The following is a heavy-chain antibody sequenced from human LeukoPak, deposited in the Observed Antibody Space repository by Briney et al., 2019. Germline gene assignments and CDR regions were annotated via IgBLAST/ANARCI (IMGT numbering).Heavy chain of an antibody. V-gene: IGHV3-30*02. D-gene: IGHD6-19*01. CDR1: GFTISSYG. J-gene: IGHJ4*02. CDR2: IRYDGSNK. Sequence: PGGSLRLSCAASGFTISSYGMHWVRQAPGKGLEWVAFIRYDGSNKYYADSVKGRFTISRDNSKNTLYLQMNSLRAEDTAVYYCAKGRVAVAGTNYFDYWGQGTLVTVSS. CDR3: AKGRVAVAGTNYFDY.